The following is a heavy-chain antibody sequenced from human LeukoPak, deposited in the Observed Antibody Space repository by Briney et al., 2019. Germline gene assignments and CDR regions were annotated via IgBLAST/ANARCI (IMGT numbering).Heavy chain of an antibody. V-gene: IGHV3-11*04. J-gene: IGHJ4*02. CDR3: ARGRGYYFEY. D-gene: IGHD3-10*01. CDR2: ISNSGSTT. CDR1: GFTFSDYY. Sequence: KSGGSLRLSCAASGFTFSDYYMSWIRQAPGKGLEWISYISNSGSTTYYADSVKGRFTISRDSAKNSLYLQMNSLRAEDTAVYYCARGRGYYFEYWSQGTLVTVSS.